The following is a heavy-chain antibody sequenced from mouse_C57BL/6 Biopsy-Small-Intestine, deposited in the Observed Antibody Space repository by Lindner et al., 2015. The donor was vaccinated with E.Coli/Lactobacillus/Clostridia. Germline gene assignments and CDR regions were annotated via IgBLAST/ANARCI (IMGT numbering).Heavy chain of an antibody. Sequence: VQLQESGPGLVAPSQSLSITCTVSGFSLSSFGVDWIRQSPGKGLEWLGVIWTIGRTNYNSALKSRLTISKDNSKSQVFLKMNSLQTDDTAMYYCASDYSNYRGFAYWGQGTLVTVSA. CDR2: IWTIGRT. V-gene: IGHV2-6*01. D-gene: IGHD2-5*01. CDR1: GFSLSSFG. J-gene: IGHJ3*01. CDR3: ASDYSNYRGFAY.